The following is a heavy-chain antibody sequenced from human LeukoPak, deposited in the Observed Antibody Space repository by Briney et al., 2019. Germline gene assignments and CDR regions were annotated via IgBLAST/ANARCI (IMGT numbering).Heavy chain of an antibody. V-gene: IGHV4-59*12. Sequence: KPSETLSLTCTVSGGSISSYYWSWIRQPPGKGLEWIGYIYYSGSTNYNPSLKSRVTISVDTSKNQFSLKLSSVTAADTAVYYCARDSGWYGEFGYYYGMDVWGQGTTVTVSS. CDR3: ARDSGWYGEFGYYYGMDV. CDR1: GGSISSYY. J-gene: IGHJ6*02. D-gene: IGHD6-19*01. CDR2: IYYSGST.